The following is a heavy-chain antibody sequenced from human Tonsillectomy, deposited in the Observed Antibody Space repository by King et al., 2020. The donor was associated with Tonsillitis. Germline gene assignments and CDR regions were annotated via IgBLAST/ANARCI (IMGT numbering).Heavy chain of an antibody. Sequence: VQLVESGGGLVQPGESLRLSCAASGFTFSTNAMSWVRQAPGKGLEWFSAVGGSGFNTYFADSVKVRVTISRDNSKNTRYLQMNSLRAEDTAVYYCACDRGNNWQNWFDPWGQGTLVTVSS. D-gene: IGHD1-1*01. CDR2: VGGSGFNT. CDR1: GFTFSTNA. J-gene: IGHJ5*02. CDR3: ACDRGNNWQNWFDP. V-gene: IGHV3-23*04.